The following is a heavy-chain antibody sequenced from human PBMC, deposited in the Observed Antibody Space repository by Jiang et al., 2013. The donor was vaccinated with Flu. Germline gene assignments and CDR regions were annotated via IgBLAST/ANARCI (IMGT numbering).Heavy chain of an antibody. CDR1: GSFSGYY. CDR3: ARGDPGYSSSWYVYGYYYYYGMDV. J-gene: IGHJ6*02. CDR2: INHSGST. V-gene: IGHV4-34*01. Sequence: GSFSGYYWSWIRQPPGKGLEWIGEINHSGSTNYNPSLKSRVTISVDTSKNQFSLKLSSVTAADTAVYYCARGDPGYSSSWYVYGYYYYYGMDVWGQGTTVTVSS. D-gene: IGHD6-13*01.